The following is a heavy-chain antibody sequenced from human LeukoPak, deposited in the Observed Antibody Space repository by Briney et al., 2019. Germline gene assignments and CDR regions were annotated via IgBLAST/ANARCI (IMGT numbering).Heavy chain of an antibody. V-gene: IGHV2-5*01. J-gene: IGHJ5*02. D-gene: IGHD4-17*01. CDR1: GFSLSTSGVA. Sequence: ESGPTLVNPTQTLTLTCTFSGFSLSTSGVAVGWFRQSPGGALEWLALIYWNDGKYYSPSLKSRLTIAKDTSKNQVVLTMTNMDPVDTATFYCARRRSPSNGDWFDPWGQGTLVTVSS. CDR2: IYWNDGK. CDR3: ARRRSPSNGDWFDP.